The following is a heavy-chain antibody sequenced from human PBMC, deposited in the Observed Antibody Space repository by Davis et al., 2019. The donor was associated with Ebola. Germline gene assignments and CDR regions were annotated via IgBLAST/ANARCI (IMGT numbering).Heavy chain of an antibody. CDR1: GFTFSSYW. D-gene: IGHD6-19*01. CDR2: IKQDGSEK. Sequence: GESLKISCAASGFTFSSYWMSWVRQAPGKGLEWVANIKQDGSEKYYVDSVKGRFTISRDNAKNSLYMQMNSLRAEDTAVYYCARSGQWLPVPLDYWGQGTLVTVFS. J-gene: IGHJ4*02. CDR3: ARSGQWLPVPLDY. V-gene: IGHV3-7*01.